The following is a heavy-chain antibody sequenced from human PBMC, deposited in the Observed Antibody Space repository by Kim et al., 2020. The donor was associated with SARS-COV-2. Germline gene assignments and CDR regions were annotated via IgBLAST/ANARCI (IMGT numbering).Heavy chain of an antibody. J-gene: IGHJ1*01. CDR2: IGDGGGRR. D-gene: IGHD3-16*01. CDR1: GFTFNTCA. Sequence: GGSLRLSCAASGFTFNTCAMAWVRQTPGKGLEWVASIGDGGGRRPYADSAKGRFTISRDDSKNILYLQLSSLRVEDTAVYYCVKDIWGYDGTGECWRQGT. CDR3: VKDIWGYDGTGEC. V-gene: IGHV3-23*01.